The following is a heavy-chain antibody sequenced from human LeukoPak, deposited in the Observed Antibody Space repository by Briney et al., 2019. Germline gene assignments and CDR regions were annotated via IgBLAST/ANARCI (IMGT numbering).Heavy chain of an antibody. V-gene: IGHV1-18*04. CDR3: ARDWGTSGSYIQ. J-gene: IGHJ4*02. CDR2: ISPYSGNT. D-gene: IGHD3-10*01. Sequence: ASVKVSCKASGYTFTNYGISWVRQAPGQRLEWMGWISPYSGNTNYAQKFQGRVTLTTDTSTNTAYLELRSLRSGDTAVYYCARDWGTSGSYIQWGQGTLVTVSS. CDR1: GYTFTNYG.